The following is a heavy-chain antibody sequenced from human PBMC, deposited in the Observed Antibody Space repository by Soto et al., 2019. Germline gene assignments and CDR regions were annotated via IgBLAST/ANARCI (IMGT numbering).Heavy chain of an antibody. Sequence: EVQLVESGGGLVKPGGSLRLSCAASGLTFSNAWMNWVRQAPGKGLEWVGRIKSKADGGTTAYAAPVKGRFTISKDDSKNTLDLEMNSLKTENTAMYYCSTLVLHQRSKPYSGYDDNDYWGQGTLVTVSS. D-gene: IGHD5-12*01. CDR1: GLTFSNAW. CDR3: STLVLHQRSKPYSGYDDNDY. CDR2: IKSKADGGTT. J-gene: IGHJ4*02. V-gene: IGHV3-15*07.